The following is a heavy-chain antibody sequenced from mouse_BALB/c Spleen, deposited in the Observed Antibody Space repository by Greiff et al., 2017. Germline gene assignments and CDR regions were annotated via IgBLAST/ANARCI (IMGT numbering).Heavy chain of an antibody. CDR1: GYTFTSYW. CDR3: ARSVDY. CDR2: IYPGDGDT. V-gene: IGHV1-87*01. Sequence: QVQLQQSGAELARPGASVKLSCKASGYTFTSYWMQWVKQRPGQGLEWIGAIYPGDGDTRYTQKFKGKATLTADKSSSTAYMQLSSLASEDSAVYYCARSVDYWGQGTTLTVSS. J-gene: IGHJ2*01.